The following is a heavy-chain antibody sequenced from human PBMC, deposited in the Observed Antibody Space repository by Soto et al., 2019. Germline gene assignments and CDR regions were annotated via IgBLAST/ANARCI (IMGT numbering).Heavy chain of an antibody. Sequence: GESLKISCKGSGYSFTSYWIGWVRQMPGKGLEWMGIIYPGDSDTRYSPSFQGQVTISANKSISTAYLQWSSLKASDTAMYYCARSGLGYCSGGSCYVTYYYYMDVWGKGTTVTVS. V-gene: IGHV5-51*01. D-gene: IGHD2-15*01. CDR2: IYPGDSDT. J-gene: IGHJ6*03. CDR3: ARSGLGYCSGGSCYVTYYYYMDV. CDR1: GYSFTSYW.